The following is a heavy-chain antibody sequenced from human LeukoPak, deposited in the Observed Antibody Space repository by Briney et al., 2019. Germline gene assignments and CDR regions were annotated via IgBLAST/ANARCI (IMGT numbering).Heavy chain of an antibody. CDR1: GGTFSSYT. J-gene: IGHJ6*02. CDR3: ATTAGAAGGYYGMDV. Sequence: SLTVSSTASGGTFSSYTLSWVRQAPGQGLEWMGRIIPILGIANYAQKFQGRVTITADKSTSTAYMELSSLRSEDTAVYYCATTAGAAGGYYGMDVWGQGTTVTVSS. V-gene: IGHV1-69*02. D-gene: IGHD6-13*01. CDR2: IIPILGIA.